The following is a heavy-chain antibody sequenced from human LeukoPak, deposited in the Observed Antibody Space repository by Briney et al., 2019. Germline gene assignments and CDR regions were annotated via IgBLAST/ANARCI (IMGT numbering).Heavy chain of an antibody. Sequence: DPSETLSLTCAVYGGSFSGYYWSWIRQPPGKGLEWIGEINHSGSTNYNPSLKSRVTISVDTSKNQFSLKLSSVTAADTAVYYCARGGGSYYFEAFDIWGQGTMVTVSS. CDR3: ARGGGSYYFEAFDI. CDR1: GGSFSGYY. D-gene: IGHD1-26*01. V-gene: IGHV4-34*01. CDR2: INHSGST. J-gene: IGHJ3*02.